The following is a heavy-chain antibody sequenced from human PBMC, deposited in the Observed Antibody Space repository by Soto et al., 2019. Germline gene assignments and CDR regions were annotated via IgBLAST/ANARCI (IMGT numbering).Heavy chain of an antibody. CDR3: ARSLGIAYCGGDCYLGRPVDY. CDR1: GYTFTSYA. D-gene: IGHD2-21*01. CDR2: INAGNGNT. Sequence: ASVKVSCKASGYTFTSYAMHWVRQAPGQRLEWMGWINAGNGNTKYSQKFQGRVTITRDTSASTAYMELSSLRSEDTAVYYCARSLGIAYCGGDCYLGRPVDYWGQGTLVTAPQ. J-gene: IGHJ4*02. V-gene: IGHV1-3*01.